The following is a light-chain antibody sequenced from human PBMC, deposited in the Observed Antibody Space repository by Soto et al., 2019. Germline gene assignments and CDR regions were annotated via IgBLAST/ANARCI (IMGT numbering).Light chain of an antibody. CDR2: GAS. CDR3: QQYQIWPTWT. Sequence: ETVMTQSPATLSVSPGERATLSCRNSQSVRNNLAWYQQRPGQAHRLLMYGASTRADGIPARFTGSGSGTEFTLTISSLQSEDFAVYYCQQYQIWPTWTSGQGTKVDIK. CDR1: QSVRNN. V-gene: IGKV3-15*01. J-gene: IGKJ1*01.